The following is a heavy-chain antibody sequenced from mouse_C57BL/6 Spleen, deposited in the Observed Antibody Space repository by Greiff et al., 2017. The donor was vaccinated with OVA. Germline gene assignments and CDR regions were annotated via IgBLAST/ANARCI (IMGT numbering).Heavy chain of an antibody. Sequence: LVESGAELVKPGASVKMSCKASGYTFTTYPLEWMQQNHGKSLEWIGNFHPYNDDNKYNEKFKGKATLTVEKSSITVYLELSRLTSDDSAVYYCARGRTTVHYVDYWGQGTTLTVSS. V-gene: IGHV1-47*01. CDR2: FHPYNDDN. CDR1: GYTFTTYP. CDR3: ARGRTTVHYVDY. D-gene: IGHD1-1*01. J-gene: IGHJ2*01.